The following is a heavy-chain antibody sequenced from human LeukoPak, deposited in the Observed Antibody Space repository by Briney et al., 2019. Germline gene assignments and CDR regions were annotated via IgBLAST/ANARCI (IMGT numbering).Heavy chain of an antibody. J-gene: IGHJ4*02. CDR2: IKQDGSEK. Sequence: PEGSLRLSCVASGLSVSNYWTSWVRQAPGKGLEWVANIKQDGSEKYYVDSVKGRFTISRDTAKNSLYLQMDSLRAEDTAVYYCARDSDPRFDYWGQGTLVTVSS. CDR3: ARDSDPRFDY. CDR1: GLSVSNYW. V-gene: IGHV3-7*01.